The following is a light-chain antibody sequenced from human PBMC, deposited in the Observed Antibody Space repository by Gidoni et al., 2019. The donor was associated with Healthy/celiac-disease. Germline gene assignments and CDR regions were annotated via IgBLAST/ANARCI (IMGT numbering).Light chain of an antibody. CDR2: VAS. CDR3: QQYGSSPRR. J-gene: IGKJ1*01. V-gene: IGKV3-20*01. Sequence: DIVLTHSPGTLSLSPGERATLSRRASQSDSSSYLAWYQQKPGQAPRLLIYVASNRATGIPDRFSGSGSGTDFTLTISRLEAEDVGVYYCQQYGSSPRRFGQGTKVEIK. CDR1: QSDSSSY.